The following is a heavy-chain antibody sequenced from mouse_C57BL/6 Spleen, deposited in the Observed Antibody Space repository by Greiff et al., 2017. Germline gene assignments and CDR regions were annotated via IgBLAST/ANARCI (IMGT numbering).Heavy chain of an antibody. D-gene: IGHD4-1*01. CDR1: GYTFTSYW. V-gene: IGHV1-69*01. J-gene: IGHJ3*01. CDR3: ARKGDWDWFAY. Sequence: VQLQQPGAELVIPGASVKLSCKASGYTFTSYWMHWVKQRPGQGLEWIGEIDPSDSYTNYNQKFKGKSTLTVDKSSSTAYMQLSSLTSEDSAVYYCARKGDWDWFAYWGQGTLVTVSA. CDR2: IDPSDSYT.